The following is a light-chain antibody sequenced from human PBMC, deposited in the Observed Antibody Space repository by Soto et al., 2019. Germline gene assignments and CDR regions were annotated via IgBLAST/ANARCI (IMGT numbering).Light chain of an antibody. V-gene: IGKV4-1*01. J-gene: IGKJ2*01. Sequence: DIVMTQSPDSLAVSLGERATINCKSSQSVLYSSNNKNYLAWYQQKPGQPPKLLIYWASTRDSGVPDRFSGSGSGTDFTLTISSLQAEDVAVYYCQQYNSTPRTFGQGTKLEIK. CDR2: WAS. CDR1: QSVLYSSNNKNY. CDR3: QQYNSTPRT.